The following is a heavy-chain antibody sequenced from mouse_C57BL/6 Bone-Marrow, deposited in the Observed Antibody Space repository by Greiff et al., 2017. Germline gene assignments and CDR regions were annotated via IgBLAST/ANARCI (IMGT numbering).Heavy chain of an antibody. CDR1: GYTFTSYW. V-gene: IGHV1-72*01. D-gene: IGHD1-1*01. J-gene: IGHJ1*03. Sequence: QVQLQQPGAELVKPGASVKLSCKASGYTFTSYWMHWVKQRPGRGLEWIGRIDPNSGGTKYNEKFKSKATLTVDKPSSTAYVQLSSLTSEDSAVYYCASHYYGSSYWYFEVWGTGTTVTVSS. CDR2: IDPNSGGT. CDR3: ASHYYGSSYWYFEV.